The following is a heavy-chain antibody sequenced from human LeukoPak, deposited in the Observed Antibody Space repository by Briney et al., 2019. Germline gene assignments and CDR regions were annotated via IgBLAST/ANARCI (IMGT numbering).Heavy chain of an antibody. CDR3: ARAEDAFDI. CDR1: GGSISSYY. J-gene: IGHJ3*02. CDR2: IYYSGST. V-gene: IGHV4-59*01. Sequence: ASETLSLTCTVSGGSISSYYWSWIRQPPGKGLEWIGYIYYSGSTNYNPSLKSRVTISVDTSKNQFSLKLSSVTAADTAVYYCARAEDAFDIWGLGTMVTVSS.